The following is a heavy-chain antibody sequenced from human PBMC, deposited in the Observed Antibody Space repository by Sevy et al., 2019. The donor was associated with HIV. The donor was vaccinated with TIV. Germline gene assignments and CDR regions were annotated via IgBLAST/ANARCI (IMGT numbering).Heavy chain of an antibody. CDR3: AEVGGSGYALYYYYGVDV. CDR1: GFTFKNYA. V-gene: IGHV3-23*01. Sequence: GGSLRLSCAASGFTFKNYAMTWVRQAPGMGLEWLSAITGSGSNTYYADSVKGRFTISRDNAKNTLFLQMTSLRAEDTAVYYCAEVGGSGYALYYYYGVDVWGQGTTVTVS. D-gene: IGHD3-3*01. J-gene: IGHJ6*02. CDR2: ITGSGSNT.